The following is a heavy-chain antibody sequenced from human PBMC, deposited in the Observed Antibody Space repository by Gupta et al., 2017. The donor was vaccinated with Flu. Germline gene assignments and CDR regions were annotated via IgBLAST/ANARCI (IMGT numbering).Heavy chain of an antibody. CDR2: IIPILGIA. CDR1: GGTFSSYT. Sequence: QVQLVQSGAAVQKPGSSVKVSCQPSGGTFSSYTISRVRQAPGQGLEWMGRIIPILGIANYAQKFQGRVTITADKSTSTAYMELSSLRSEETAVYYCARPLGASMAEADYFDYWGQGTLVTVSS. CDR3: ARPLGASMAEADYFDY. J-gene: IGHJ4*02. V-gene: IGHV1-69*02. D-gene: IGHD2/OR15-2a*01.